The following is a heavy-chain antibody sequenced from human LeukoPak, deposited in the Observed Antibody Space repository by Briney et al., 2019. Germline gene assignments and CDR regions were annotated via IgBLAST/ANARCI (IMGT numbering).Heavy chain of an antibody. CDR2: IRYEGSNK. CDR3: AKGGLRVYGSGSYFDY. J-gene: IGHJ4*02. V-gene: IGHV3-30*02. CDR1: GFTFSSYG. D-gene: IGHD3-10*01. Sequence: PGGSLRLSCAASGFTFSSYGMHWVRQAPGKGQEWVAFIRYEGSNKYYADSVKGRFTMSRGNSKNTLYLQMNSLRAEDTAVYYCAKGGLRVYGSGSYFDYWGQGTLVTVSS.